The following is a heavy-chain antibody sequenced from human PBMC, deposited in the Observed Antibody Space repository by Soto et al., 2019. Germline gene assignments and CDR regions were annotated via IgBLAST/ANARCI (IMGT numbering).Heavy chain of an antibody. CDR1: GGSISSYY. V-gene: IGHV4-59*01. D-gene: IGHD3-9*01. Sequence: PSETLSLTCTVSGGSISSYYWSWIRQPPGKGLEWIGYIYYSGSTNYNPSLKSRVTISVDTSKNQFSLKLSSVTAADTAVYYCARDPHAYDILTGYDGGYFDYWGQGTLVTVSS. CDR3: ARDPHAYDILTGYDGGYFDY. J-gene: IGHJ4*02. CDR2: IYYSGST.